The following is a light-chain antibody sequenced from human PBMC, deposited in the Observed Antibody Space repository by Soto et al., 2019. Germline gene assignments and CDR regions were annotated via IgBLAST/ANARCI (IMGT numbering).Light chain of an antibody. J-gene: IGKJ4*01. V-gene: IGKV3-15*01. Sequence: EIVMTQSPDTLSVSPGERATLSCRASQSVSSNLAWYQKKPGQAPRLLIYGASTRATDTPARFSGSGSGTQFTLTISSLQSEDFAVYYCQQYNEWLTFGGGTKVEIK. CDR3: QQYNEWLT. CDR1: QSVSSN. CDR2: GAS.